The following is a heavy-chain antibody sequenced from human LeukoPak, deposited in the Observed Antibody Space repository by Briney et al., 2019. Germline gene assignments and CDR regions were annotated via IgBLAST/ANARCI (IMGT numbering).Heavy chain of an antibody. CDR3: ARHDYSNYPPSNWFDP. D-gene: IGHD4-11*01. V-gene: IGHV4-61*08. J-gene: IGHJ5*02. Sequence: PSETLSLTCTVSGGSISSGGYYWSWIRQPPGKGLEWIGYIYYSGSTNYNPSLKNRVTISADTSKDQISLRLSSVTAADTAVYYCARHDYSNYPPSNWFDPWGRGTLVTVSS. CDR1: GGSISSGGYY. CDR2: IYYSGST.